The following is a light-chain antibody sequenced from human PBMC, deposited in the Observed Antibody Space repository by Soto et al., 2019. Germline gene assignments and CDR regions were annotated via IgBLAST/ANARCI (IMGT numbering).Light chain of an antibody. J-gene: IGKJ3*01. CDR2: KVS. CDR1: QSLVHSDGIAY. CDR3: MQGTHWPRT. Sequence: EVVMTQSPLSLPVTLGQPASISCRSNQSLVHSDGIAYFSWFQQRPGRSPRRLIYKVSNRDSGVPARFSGSGSGTDFALKISRVEAEDVGVYYCMQGTHWPRTFGPGTKVDI. V-gene: IGKV2-30*02.